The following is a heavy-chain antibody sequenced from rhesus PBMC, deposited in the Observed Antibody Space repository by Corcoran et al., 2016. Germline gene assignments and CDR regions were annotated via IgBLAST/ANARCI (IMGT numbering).Heavy chain of an antibody. CDR3: ASEYSNYGCDY. CDR1: GGSISSSY. Sequence: QLQLQESGPGLVKPSETLSVTCAVSGGSISSSYWSWIRQAPGKGLEWIGYIYGSGSSTNYKPSLKSRVTLSVDTSKNQLSLKLSSVTAADTAVYYCASEYSNYGCDYWGQGVLVTVSS. J-gene: IGHJ4*01. D-gene: IGHD4-23*01. CDR2: IYGSGSST. V-gene: IGHV4-169*02.